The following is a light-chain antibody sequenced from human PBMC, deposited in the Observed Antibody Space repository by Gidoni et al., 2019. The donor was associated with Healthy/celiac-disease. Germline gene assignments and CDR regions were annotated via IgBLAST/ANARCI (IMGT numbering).Light chain of an antibody. Sequence: EIVLTQYPGTLSLSPGERATLSCRASQSVSSSYLAWYQQKPGQAPRLLIYGASSRATGIPDRFSGSGSGTDFTLTISRLEPEDFAVYYCQQYGSSTYTFXXXTKLEIK. CDR1: QSVSSSY. J-gene: IGKJ2*01. CDR3: QQYGSSTYT. V-gene: IGKV3-20*01. CDR2: GAS.